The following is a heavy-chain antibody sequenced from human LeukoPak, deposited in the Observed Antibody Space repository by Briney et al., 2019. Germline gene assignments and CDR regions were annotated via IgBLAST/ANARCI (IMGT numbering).Heavy chain of an antibody. D-gene: IGHD2-8*02. CDR3: ARADYPVLG. CDR1: GGSFSGYD. J-gene: IGHJ4*02. CDR2: INHSGSN. Sequence: SETLTLTCAVYGGSFSGYDWSWIRQPPGKGLEWIGEINHSGSNNSNSSLKSRVTMSVAMSKTQFSLKLSSVTPADTAVYYCARADYPVLGWGQGTLVTVSS. V-gene: IGHV4-34*01.